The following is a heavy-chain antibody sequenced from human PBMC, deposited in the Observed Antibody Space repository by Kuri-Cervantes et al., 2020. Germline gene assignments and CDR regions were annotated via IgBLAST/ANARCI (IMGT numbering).Heavy chain of an antibody. J-gene: IGHJ4*02. CDR1: GFTFSSYA. Sequence: LSLTCAASGFTFSSYAMHWVRQAPGKGLEWVAVISYDGSNKYYADSVKGRFTISRDNSNHTLYLQMNSLRDEDTAVYYCARDWEAARVFDYWGQGTLVTVSS. D-gene: IGHD6-6*01. V-gene: IGHV3-30-3*01. CDR2: ISYDGSNK. CDR3: ARDWEAARVFDY.